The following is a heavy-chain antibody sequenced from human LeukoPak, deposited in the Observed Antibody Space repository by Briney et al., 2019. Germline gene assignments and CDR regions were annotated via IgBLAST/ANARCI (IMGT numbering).Heavy chain of an antibody. D-gene: IGHD2-15*01. CDR3: ARQEYCSGGSCYTWFDP. V-gene: IGHV5-51*01. CDR2: IYPADSDI. J-gene: IGHJ5*02. Sequence: NPGESLKISCKGSGYSINNYWIGWVRQMPGKGLEWMGIIYPADSDIRYSPSFQGQVTISADKSISTAYLQWSSLKASDTAMYYCARQEYCSGGSCYTWFDPWGQGTLVTVSS. CDR1: GYSINNYW.